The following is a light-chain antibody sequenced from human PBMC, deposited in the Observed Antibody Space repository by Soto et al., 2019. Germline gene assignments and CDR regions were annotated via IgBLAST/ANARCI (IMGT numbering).Light chain of an antibody. Sequence: EIVMTRSPATLSVSPGGRATLSCRASQTIIGTLAWYQQKPGQAPRLLIHGASTRAPGFPARFSGSGSGTDFTLTISSLQSEDFAVYYCQQYDNWPWTFGQGTKVDI. CDR3: QQYDNWPWT. V-gene: IGKV3-15*01. J-gene: IGKJ1*01. CDR1: QTIIGT. CDR2: GAS.